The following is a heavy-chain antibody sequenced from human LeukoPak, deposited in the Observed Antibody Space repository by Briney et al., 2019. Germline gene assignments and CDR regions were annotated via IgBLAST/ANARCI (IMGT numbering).Heavy chain of an antibody. CDR2: IKQDGSEK. V-gene: IGHV3-7*01. CDR3: ARDSGRVNY. D-gene: IGHD6-19*01. CDR1: GFTFSSYW. J-gene: IGHJ4*02. Sequence: GGSLRLSCAASGFTFSSYWMSWVRQAPGKGLEWVANIKQDGSEKNYVDSVKGRFTISRDNAKNSLFLQMNSLRPEDTAVYHCARDSGRVNYWGQGTLVTVSS.